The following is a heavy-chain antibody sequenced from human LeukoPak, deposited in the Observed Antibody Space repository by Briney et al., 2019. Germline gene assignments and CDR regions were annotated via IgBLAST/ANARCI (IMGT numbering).Heavy chain of an antibody. V-gene: IGHV5-51*01. CDR2: IYPGDSDT. D-gene: IGHD2-15*01. CDR1: GSSFTSYW. Sequence: GESLKISCKGSGSSFTSYWIGWVRQMPGKDLEWMGIIYPGDSDTRYSPSFQGQVTISADKSISTAYLQWSSLKASDTAMYYCARYCSGGGCYSGYYYYGMDVWGQGTTVTVSS. J-gene: IGHJ6*02. CDR3: ARYCSGGGCYSGYYYYGMDV.